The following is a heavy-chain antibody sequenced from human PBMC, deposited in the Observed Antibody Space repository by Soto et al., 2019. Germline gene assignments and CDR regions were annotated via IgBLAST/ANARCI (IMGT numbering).Heavy chain of an antibody. J-gene: IGHJ6*02. CDR2: IYPGDSDT. Sequence: GESLKISCKGSGYSFTSYWIGWVRQMPGKGLEWMGIIYPGDSDTRYSPSFQGQVTISADKSISTAYLQWSSLKASDTAMYYCARDKYYYDSSGYYFKASPRGTLVNPHYYCMVVWGQGTTVTVS. CDR3: ARDKYYYDSSGYYFKASPRGTLVNPHYYCMVV. D-gene: IGHD3-22*01. CDR1: GYSFTSYW. V-gene: IGHV5-51*01.